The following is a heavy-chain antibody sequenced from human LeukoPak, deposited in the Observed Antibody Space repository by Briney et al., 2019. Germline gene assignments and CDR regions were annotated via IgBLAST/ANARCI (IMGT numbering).Heavy chain of an antibody. CDR2: INHSGST. CDR3: ARVRRVGSSLRFDY. J-gene: IGHJ4*02. D-gene: IGHD6-13*01. V-gene: IGHV4-34*01. CDR1: GGSFSGYY. Sequence: SSETLSLTCAVYGGSFSGYYWSWIRQPPGKGLEWIGGINHSGSTNYNPSLKSRVTISVDTSKNQFSLKLSSVAAADTAVYYCARVRRVGSSLRFDYWGQGTLVTVSS.